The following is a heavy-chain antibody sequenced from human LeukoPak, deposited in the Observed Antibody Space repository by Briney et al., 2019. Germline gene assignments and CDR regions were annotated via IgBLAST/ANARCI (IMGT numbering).Heavy chain of an antibody. CDR1: GFTFSSYA. D-gene: IGHD4-23*01. J-gene: IGHJ4*02. CDR2: IYYSGST. V-gene: IGHV4-39*01. Sequence: GSLRLSCAASGFTFSSYAMSWVRQPPGRGLEWIGSIYYSGSTHYNSSLKSRVTISVDTSNNQFSLKLSSVTAADTAMYYCARRPGGNSDPLDYWGQGTLVTVSS. CDR3: ARRPGGNSDPLDY.